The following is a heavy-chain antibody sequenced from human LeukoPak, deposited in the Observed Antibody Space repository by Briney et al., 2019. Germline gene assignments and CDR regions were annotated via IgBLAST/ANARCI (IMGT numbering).Heavy chain of an antibody. CDR2: ISGGSRSI. CDR1: GFTFSDYT. CDR3: ARDYFYCGGDCFVDY. D-gene: IGHD2-21*02. J-gene: IGHJ4*02. Sequence: PGGSLRLSCAASGFTFSDYTMNWVRQAPGKGLEWVSSISGGSRSIYNVDSVKGRFTISRDNAKNSLYLQVNSLRAEDTAIYYCARDYFYCGGDCFVDYWGQGTLVTVSS. V-gene: IGHV3-21*04.